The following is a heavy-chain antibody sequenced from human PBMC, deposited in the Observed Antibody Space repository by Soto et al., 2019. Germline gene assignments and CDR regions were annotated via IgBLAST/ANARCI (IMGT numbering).Heavy chain of an antibody. V-gene: IGHV3-7*04. CDR2: IKEDESEK. J-gene: IGHJ4*02. Sequence: PGGSLRLSCAASGFTFNNYWMTWVRQAPGKGLEWVATIKEDESEKYYGASVRGRFTVSRDNAKNSLYLQMNSLRLDDTAVYYCARARVDYWGQGILVTVSS. CDR1: GFTFNNYW. CDR3: ARARVDY.